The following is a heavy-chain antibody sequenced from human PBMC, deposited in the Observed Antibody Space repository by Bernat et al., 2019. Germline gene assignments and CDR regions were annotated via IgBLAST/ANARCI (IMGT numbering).Heavy chain of an antibody. V-gene: IGHV3-48*03. CDR1: GFTFSSYE. CDR2: ICSSGSTI. CDR3: ARQPYYDVWSGWERYYYDCYGMDV. D-gene: IGHD3-3*01. Sequence: EVQLVESGGGLVQPGGSLRLSCSASGFTFSSYEMNWVRQAPGKGLEWVSYICSSGSTIYYADPVKGRVTISRDNAKNTLYLQMNRLRAEDTADYYYARQPYYDVWSGWERYYYDCYGMDVWGQGTTVTVSS. J-gene: IGHJ6*02.